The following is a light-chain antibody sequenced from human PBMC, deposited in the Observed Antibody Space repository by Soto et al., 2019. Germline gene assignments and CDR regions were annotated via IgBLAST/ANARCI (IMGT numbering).Light chain of an antibody. CDR2: EVS. Sequence: QSALTQPASVSGSPGQSITISCTGTSSDVGSYNLVSWYQQHPGKAPKLMIYEVSKRPSGVSNRFSGSKSGNTASLTISGLQAEDEADYYCCSHAGSSTFFGTGTKVTVL. J-gene: IGLJ1*01. V-gene: IGLV2-23*02. CDR3: CSHAGSSTF. CDR1: SSDVGSYNL.